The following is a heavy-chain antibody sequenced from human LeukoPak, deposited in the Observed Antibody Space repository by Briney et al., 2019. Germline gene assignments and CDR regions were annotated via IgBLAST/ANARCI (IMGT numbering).Heavy chain of an antibody. Sequence: SETLFLTCAVSGGSISSSNWWSWVRQPPGKGLKWIGEIYHSGSTNYNPSLKSRVTISVDKSKNQFSLKLSSVTAADTAVYYCARDAAGIDIVVVPAAPAYAFDIWGQGTMVTVSS. D-gene: IGHD2-2*01. CDR3: ARDAAGIDIVVVPAAPAYAFDI. CDR1: GGSISSSNW. V-gene: IGHV4-4*02. CDR2: IYHSGST. J-gene: IGHJ3*02.